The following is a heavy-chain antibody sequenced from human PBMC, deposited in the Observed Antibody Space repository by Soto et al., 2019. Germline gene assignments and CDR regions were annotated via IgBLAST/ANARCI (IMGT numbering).Heavy chain of an antibody. J-gene: IGHJ6*02. CDR1: GFTFSSYA. Sequence: EVQLLESGGGLVQPGGSLRLSCAASGFTFSSYAMSWVRQAPGKGLEWVSAISGSGGSTYYADSVKGRFTISRDNSKTTLYLQMNGMRAEDTAVYYCATGRGVNFYYGMDVWGQGTTVTVSS. CDR2: ISGSGGST. CDR3: ATGRGVNFYYGMDV. V-gene: IGHV3-23*01. D-gene: IGHD3-10*01.